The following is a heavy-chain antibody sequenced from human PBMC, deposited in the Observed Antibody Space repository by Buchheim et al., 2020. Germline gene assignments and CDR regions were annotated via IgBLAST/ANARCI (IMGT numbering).Heavy chain of an antibody. CDR2: ISYDGSNK. CDR3: AKNMTLGGTDY. J-gene: IGHJ4*02. V-gene: IGHV3-30-3*02. Sequence: VQLLESGGGLVQPGGSLRLSCAASGFTFSSYAMHWVRQAPGKGLEWVAVISYDGSNKYYADSVKGRFTISRDNSKNTLYLQINSLRAEDTAIFYCAKNMTLGGTDYWGQGTL. D-gene: IGHD2-15*01. CDR1: GFTFSSYA.